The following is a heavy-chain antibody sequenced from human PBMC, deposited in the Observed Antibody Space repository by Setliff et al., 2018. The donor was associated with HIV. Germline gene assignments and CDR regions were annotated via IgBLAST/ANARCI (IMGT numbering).Heavy chain of an antibody. Sequence: KPSETLSLTCTVSGGSISSNNYYWGWIRQPPGKGLEWIGCIFYSETVYYGGRTYYSPSLKSQVTISVDTSKSQFSLKLSSVTAADTAVYYCAGGVPLLPPHYWGQGTLVTVSS. CDR3: AGGVPLLPPHY. CDR2: IFYSETVYYGGRT. CDR1: GGSISSNNYY. J-gene: IGHJ4*02. V-gene: IGHV4-39*07. D-gene: IGHD2-21*02.